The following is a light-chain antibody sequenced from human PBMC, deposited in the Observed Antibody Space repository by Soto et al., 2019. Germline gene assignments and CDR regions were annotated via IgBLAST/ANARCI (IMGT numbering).Light chain of an antibody. J-gene: IGLJ2*01. CDR1: SSNIGAGYD. CDR3: HSYDSSLSGSV. V-gene: IGLV1-40*01. CDR2: GNT. Sequence: QSVLTQPPSVSGAPGQRVTISCTGSSSNIGAGYDVHWYRQLPGTAPKLLIYGNTNRPSGVPDRFSGSKSGTSASLAITGLQAEDEADYYCHSYDSSLSGSVFGGGTQLTV.